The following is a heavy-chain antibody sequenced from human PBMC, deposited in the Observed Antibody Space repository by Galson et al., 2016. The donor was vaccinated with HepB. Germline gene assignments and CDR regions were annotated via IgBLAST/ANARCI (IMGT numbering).Heavy chain of an antibody. V-gene: IGHV3-53*01. Sequence: SCAVSGFTVNRNYMSWVRQAPGRGLEWVSTLYAAGSTYYADSVKGRFTISRDNSQNTLYLQMNSLRAEDTALYYCAKDPGYCSGGRCYSGGFDSWGQGTLVTVSS. D-gene: IGHD2-15*01. CDR3: AKDPGYCSGGRCYSGGFDS. CDR1: GFTVNRNY. CDR2: LYAAGST. J-gene: IGHJ4*02.